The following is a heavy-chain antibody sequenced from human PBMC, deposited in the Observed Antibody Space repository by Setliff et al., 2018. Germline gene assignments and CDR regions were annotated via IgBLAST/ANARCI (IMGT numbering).Heavy chain of an antibody. Sequence: SETLSLTCTVSGGSISSSSYYWGWIRQPTGKGLEWIGSIYYSVSTYYNPSLKSRGTRSVDTSKNQFSLKLSSVTAADTAVYYCASTPDGDLYYNFWSGYSLTLDYWGQGTLVTVS. CDR1: GGSISSSSYY. CDR3: ASTPDGDLYYNFWSGYSLTLDY. CDR2: IYYSVST. J-gene: IGHJ4*02. D-gene: IGHD3-3*01. V-gene: IGHV4-39*07.